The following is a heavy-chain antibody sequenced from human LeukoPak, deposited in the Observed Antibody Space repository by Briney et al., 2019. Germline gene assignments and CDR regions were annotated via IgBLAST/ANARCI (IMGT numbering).Heavy chain of an antibody. J-gene: IGHJ4*02. Sequence: SETLSLICAVSGYSISSGYYWGWIRLPPGKGLEWIGSIYDSGSTYYNPSLKSRVTISVDTSKNQFSLKLSSVTAADTAVYYCARTRYFSDSSGYYWGVNSLDYWGQGTLVTVSS. CDR1: GYSISSGYY. CDR2: IYDSGST. V-gene: IGHV4-38-2*01. CDR3: ARTRYFSDSSGYYWGVNSLDY. D-gene: IGHD3-22*01.